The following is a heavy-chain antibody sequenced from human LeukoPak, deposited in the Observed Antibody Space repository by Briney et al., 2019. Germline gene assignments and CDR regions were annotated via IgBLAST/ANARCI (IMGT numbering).Heavy chain of an antibody. CDR2: IYHSGST. J-gene: IGHJ4*02. D-gene: IGHD5-24*01. CDR1: HNSIGSGYY. V-gene: IGHV4-38-2*02. CDR3: ARRGWLPVIDY. Sequence: SETLSLTCTVSHNSIGSGYYWGWIRLPPGKGLEWIGSIYHSGSTYYNPSLKSRVTISVDTSKNQFSLKLSSVTAADTAVYYCARRGWLPVIDYWGQGTLVTVSS.